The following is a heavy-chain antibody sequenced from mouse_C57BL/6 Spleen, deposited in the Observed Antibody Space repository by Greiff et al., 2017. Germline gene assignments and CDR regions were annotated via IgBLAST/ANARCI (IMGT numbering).Heavy chain of an antibody. CDR1: GYSITSGYY. Sequence: ESGPGLVKPSQSLSLTCSVTGYSITSGYYWNWIRQFPGNKLEWMGYISYDGSNNYNPSLKNRISITRYTSKNQFFLKLNSVTTEDTATYYCARDHGTGGDYWGQGTTLTVSS. D-gene: IGHD4-1*01. V-gene: IGHV3-6*01. J-gene: IGHJ2*01. CDR3: ARDHGTGGDY. CDR2: ISYDGSN.